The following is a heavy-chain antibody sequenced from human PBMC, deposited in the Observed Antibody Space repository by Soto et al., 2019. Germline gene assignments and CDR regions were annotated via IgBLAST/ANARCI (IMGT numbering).Heavy chain of an antibody. CDR1: GYTLTELS. D-gene: IGHD1-26*01. CDR3: ATDRWSGSYLYYYGMDV. Sequence: VASVKVSCKVSGYTLTELSMHWVRQAPGKGLEWMGGFDPEDGETIYAQKFQGRVTMTEDTSTDTAYMELSSLRSEDTAVYYCATDRWSGSYLYYYGMDVWGQGTTVTVS. CDR2: FDPEDGET. V-gene: IGHV1-24*01. J-gene: IGHJ6*02.